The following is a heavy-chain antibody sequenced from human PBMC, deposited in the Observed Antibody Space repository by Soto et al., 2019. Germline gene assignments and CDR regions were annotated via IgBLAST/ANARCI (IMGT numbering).Heavy chain of an antibody. D-gene: IGHD2-21*02. CDR2: IWYDGSNK. Sequence: PGGSLRLSCAASGFTFSSYGMHWVRQAPGKGLEWVAVIWYDGSNKYYADSVKGRFTISRDNSKNTLYLQMNSLRAEDTAVYYCAREGVYCGGDCYSEYFQHWGQGTLVTVS. CDR3: AREGVYCGGDCYSEYFQH. J-gene: IGHJ1*01. V-gene: IGHV3-33*01. CDR1: GFTFSSYG.